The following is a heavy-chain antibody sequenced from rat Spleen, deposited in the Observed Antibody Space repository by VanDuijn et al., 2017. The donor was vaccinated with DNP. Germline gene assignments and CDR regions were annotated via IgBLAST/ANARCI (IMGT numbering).Heavy chain of an antibody. V-gene: IGHV4-2*01. D-gene: IGHD1-11*01. CDR3: AKGPNYGGWSDYFDY. CDR2: INKDSSKI. Sequence: EVKLVESGGGLVQPGRSLKLSCAASGFNFNDYWMGWVRQAPGKGLEWIGQINKDSSKINYIPSLTEKITISRDNAQNPLYLQMSKLGSEDIAIYYCAKGPNYGGWSDYFDYWGQGVMVTVSS. J-gene: IGHJ2*01. CDR1: GFNFNDYW.